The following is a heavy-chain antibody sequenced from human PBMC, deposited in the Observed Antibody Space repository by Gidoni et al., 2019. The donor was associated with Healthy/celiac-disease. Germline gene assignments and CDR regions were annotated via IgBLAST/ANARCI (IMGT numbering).Heavy chain of an antibody. CDR3: ARMRISSSGDEYFQH. Sequence: QVTLRESGPELVKPTQTLTLTCTFSGFSLSTSGMCVSWIRQSPGKALEWLALIDWDDDKYYSTSLKTRLTISKDTSKIQVVLTMTNMDPVDTAAYYCARMRISSSGDEYFQHWGQGTLVTVSS. CDR1: GFSLSTSGMC. CDR2: IDWDDDK. V-gene: IGHV2-70*01. D-gene: IGHD5-12*01. J-gene: IGHJ1*01.